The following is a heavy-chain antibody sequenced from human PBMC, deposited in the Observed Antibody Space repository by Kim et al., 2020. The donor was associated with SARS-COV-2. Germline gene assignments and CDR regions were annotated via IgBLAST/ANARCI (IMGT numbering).Heavy chain of an antibody. CDR3: ARGTRQFRNGMDV. J-gene: IGHJ6*02. V-gene: IGHV3-53*04. Sequence: YADSVKGRFTISRHNSKNTLYLQMNSLRAEDTAVYYCARGTRQFRNGMDVWGQGTTVTVSS.